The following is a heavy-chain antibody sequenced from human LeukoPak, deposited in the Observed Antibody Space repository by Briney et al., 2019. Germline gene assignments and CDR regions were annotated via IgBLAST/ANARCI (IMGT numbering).Heavy chain of an antibody. CDR2: IIPIFGTA. CDR1: GGTFSSYA. V-gene: IGHV1-69*13. J-gene: IGHJ4*02. Sequence: SVKVSCKASGGTFSSYAISWVRQAPGQGLEWMGGIIPIFGTANYAQKFQGRVTITADESTSTAYMELSSLRSEDTAVYYCARAGDGWSDLPVKGAFDYWGQGTLVTVSS. D-gene: IGHD6-19*01. CDR3: ARAGDGWSDLPVKGAFDY.